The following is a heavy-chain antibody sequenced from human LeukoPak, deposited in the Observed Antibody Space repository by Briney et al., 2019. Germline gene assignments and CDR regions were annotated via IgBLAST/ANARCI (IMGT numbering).Heavy chain of an antibody. D-gene: IGHD3-10*01. CDR1: GGSVSSGNYY. J-gene: IGHJ6*02. V-gene: IGHV4-61*01. CDR2: IYYSGST. CDR3: ARVAYGSGSYYPYYYYYGMDV. Sequence: SETLSLTCTVSGGSVSSGNYYWSWIRQPPGKGLDWIGYIYYSGSTNYNPSLKSRVTISVDTSKNQFSLRLSSVTAADTAVYYCARVAYGSGSYYPYYYYYGMDVWGQGTTVTVSS.